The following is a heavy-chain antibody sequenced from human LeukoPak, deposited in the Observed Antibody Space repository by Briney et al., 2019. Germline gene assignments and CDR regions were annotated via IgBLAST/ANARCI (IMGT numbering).Heavy chain of an antibody. CDR1: GYTFTSYG. CDR2: ISAYNGNT. CDR3: ASVYQHGMDV. Sequence: ASVKVSCKASGYTFTSYGITWVRLAPGQGLEWMGWISAYNGNTNYAQMFQGRVIMTTDTSTNTAYMELRSLRADDTAMYYCASVYQHGMDVWGQGTTVTVSS. J-gene: IGHJ6*02. V-gene: IGHV1-18*01. D-gene: IGHD2-2*01.